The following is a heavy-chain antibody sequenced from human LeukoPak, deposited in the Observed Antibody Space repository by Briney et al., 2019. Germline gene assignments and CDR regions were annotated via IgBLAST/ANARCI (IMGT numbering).Heavy chain of an antibody. CDR2: MTVTNEI. V-gene: IGHV3-69-1*01. D-gene: IGHD3-10*01. Sequence: MSGGSLRLSCAASGFTFSSHSINWVRQAPGKGLEWIATMTVTNEIYYADSVKGRFTISRDNAENSVYLQMNSLRDEDTAVYSCASAQTLFWELDGFDIWGRGTKFTASS. J-gene: IGHJ3*02. CDR1: GFTFSSHS. CDR3: ASAQTLFWELDGFDI.